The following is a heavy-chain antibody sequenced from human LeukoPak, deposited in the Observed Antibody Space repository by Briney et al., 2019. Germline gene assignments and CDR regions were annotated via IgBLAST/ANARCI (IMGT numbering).Heavy chain of an antibody. CDR3: ARGSSVVALD. CDR2: ISYEGGTQ. V-gene: IGHV3-30*03. Sequence: GGSLRLSCAASGVTLSPYGMHWVRQAPGKGLEWVAVISYEGGTQHYADSVKGRFIISRDNPRNTLYLQMNSLRAGDTAVYYCARGSSVVALDWGQGTLVTVSS. CDR1: GVTLSPYG. D-gene: IGHD2-15*01. J-gene: IGHJ4*02.